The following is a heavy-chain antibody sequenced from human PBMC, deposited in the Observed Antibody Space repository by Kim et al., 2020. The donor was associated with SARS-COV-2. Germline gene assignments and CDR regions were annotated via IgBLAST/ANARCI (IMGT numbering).Heavy chain of an antibody. CDR1: GFAFTNYV. J-gene: IGHJ4*02. D-gene: IGHD3-22*01. CDR2: VGDFVGTT. CDR3: AKGRYLSAESDRNTFDF. Sequence: GGSLRLSCAASGFAFTNYVMSWVRQAPGRGPEWVSTVGDFVGTTHYADSVKGRFTTSRDNSTNTLYLQMSSLRADDTAVYYCAKGRYLSAESDRNTFDFWGQGALVIVSP. V-gene: IGHV3-23*01.